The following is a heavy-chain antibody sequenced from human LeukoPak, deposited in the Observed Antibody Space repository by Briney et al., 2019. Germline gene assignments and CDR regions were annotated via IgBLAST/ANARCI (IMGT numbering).Heavy chain of an antibody. CDR3: ASKQKTYYYGMDV. J-gene: IGHJ6*02. CDR2: ISGSGGST. D-gene: IGHD6-13*01. CDR1: GFTVSSYA. Sequence: GGSLRLSCAASGFTVSSYAMSWVRQAPGKGLEWVSAISGSGGSTYYADSVKGRFTISRDNSKNTLYLQMNSLRAEDTAVYYCASKQKTYYYGMDVWGQGTTVTVSS. V-gene: IGHV3-23*01.